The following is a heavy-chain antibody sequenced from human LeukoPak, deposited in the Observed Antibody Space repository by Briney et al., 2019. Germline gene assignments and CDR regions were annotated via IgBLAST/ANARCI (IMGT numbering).Heavy chain of an antibody. CDR1: GGSVSSSSYY. J-gene: IGHJ5*02. CDR2: IYYSGST. Sequence: SETLSLTCTVSGGSVSSSSYYWGWIRQPPGKGLEWIGSIYYSGSTYYNPSLKSRVTISVDTSKNQFSLKLRSVTAADTAVYYCARPRTRLAWFDPWGQGTLVTVSS. D-gene: IGHD6-19*01. CDR3: ARPRTRLAWFDP. V-gene: IGHV4-39*01.